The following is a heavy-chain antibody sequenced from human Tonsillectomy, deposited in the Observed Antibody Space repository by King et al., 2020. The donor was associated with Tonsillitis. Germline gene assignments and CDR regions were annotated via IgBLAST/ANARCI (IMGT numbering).Heavy chain of an antibody. CDR2: IKQDGSEK. V-gene: IGHV3-7*03. CDR1: GFSFSTYW. D-gene: IGHD3-10*01. CDR3: ARDKQAGATLFDY. Sequence: VQLVESGGGLVQPGGSLRLSCAASGFSFSTYWMSWVRQAPGKGPEWVANIKQDGSEKYYVDSVKGRFTISRDNAENSVFLQMTSLRAEDTAVYYCARDKQAGATLFDYWGQGTLVTVSS. J-gene: IGHJ4*02.